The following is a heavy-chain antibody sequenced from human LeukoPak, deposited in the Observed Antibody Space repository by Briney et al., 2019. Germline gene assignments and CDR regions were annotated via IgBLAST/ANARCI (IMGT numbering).Heavy chain of an antibody. CDR2: IIPIFGAT. V-gene: IGHV1-69*06. D-gene: IGHD3-10*01. J-gene: IGHJ5*02. CDR3: ARAGGNYYGSGNWFDP. CDR1: GGTFNSYA. Sequence: GASVKVSCKTSGGTFNSYAFSWVRQAPGQGLEWMGDIIPIFGATNYAQNFQGRVTISADKSTRIAYMELSSLRSEDTAVYYCARAGGNYYGSGNWFDPWGQGTLVTVSS.